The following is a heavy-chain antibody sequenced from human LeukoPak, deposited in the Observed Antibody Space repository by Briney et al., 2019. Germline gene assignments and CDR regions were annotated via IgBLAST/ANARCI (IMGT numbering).Heavy chain of an antibody. CDR1: GFTFSNYA. CDR2: ISYDGSNK. V-gene: IGHV3-30*04. Sequence: GGSLSLSCAASGFTFSNYALHWVRQAPGKGLEWVAVISYDGSNKYYADSVKGRFTISRDNSKNTLYLQMNSLRAEDTAVYYCAKDRDASAFDYWGQGTLVTVSS. CDR3: AKDRDASAFDY. D-gene: IGHD1-26*01. J-gene: IGHJ4*02.